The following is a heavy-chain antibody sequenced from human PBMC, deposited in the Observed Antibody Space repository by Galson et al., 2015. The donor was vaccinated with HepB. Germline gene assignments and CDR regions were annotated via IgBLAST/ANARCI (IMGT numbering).Heavy chain of an antibody. Sequence: SLRLSCAASGFTFSDYYMSWIRQAPGKGLEWVSYISSSSSYTNYADSVKGRFTISRDNAKNSLYLQMNSLRAEDTAVYYCARDFRLWFNWNYYGMDVWGQGTTVTVSS. D-gene: IGHD5-18*01. CDR3: ARDFRLWFNWNYYGMDV. J-gene: IGHJ6*02. V-gene: IGHV3-11*05. CDR1: GFTFSDYY. CDR2: ISSSSSYT.